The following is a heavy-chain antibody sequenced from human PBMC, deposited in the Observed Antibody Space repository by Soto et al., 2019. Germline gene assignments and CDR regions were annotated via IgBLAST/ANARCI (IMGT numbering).Heavy chain of an antibody. J-gene: IGHJ6*02. Sequence: VESLKISCKGSGYSFTSYWISWVRQMPVKGLEWMGRIDPSDSYTNYSPSFQGHVTISADKSISTAYLQWSSLKASDTAMYYCATRRIRGNPEVVGMDVWGQGTTVTVSS. CDR3: ATRRIRGNPEVVGMDV. CDR1: GYSFTSYW. V-gene: IGHV5-10-1*01. CDR2: IDPSDSYT. D-gene: IGHD2-21*01.